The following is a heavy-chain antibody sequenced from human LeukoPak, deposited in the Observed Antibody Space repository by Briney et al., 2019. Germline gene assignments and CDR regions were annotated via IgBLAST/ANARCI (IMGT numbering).Heavy chain of an antibody. V-gene: IGHV4-59*01. Sequence: PSETLSLTCTVSGGSISTYYWSWLRQPPGKGLEWIAYIYYSGTTDYNPSLKSRVTITLDTSKNQFSLKLNSVTAADTAVYYCARSYDSRGYFYYGMDVWGQGTTVTVSS. J-gene: IGHJ6*02. CDR3: ARSYDSRGYFYYGMDV. CDR1: GGSISTYY. D-gene: IGHD3-22*01. CDR2: IYYSGTT.